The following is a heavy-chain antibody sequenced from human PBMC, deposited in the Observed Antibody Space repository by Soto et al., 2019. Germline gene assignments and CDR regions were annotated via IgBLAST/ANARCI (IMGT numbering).Heavy chain of an antibody. J-gene: IGHJ6*02. CDR3: ARDGITMVRGVIMVLGYYYGMDV. D-gene: IGHD3-10*01. V-gene: IGHV1-46*01. CDR2: INPSGGST. Sequence: SVRVSCKASGYTFTSYYMHWVRQAPGQRLEWMGIINPSGGSTSYAQKFQGRVTMTRDTSTSTVYMELSSLRSGDTAVYYCARDGITMVRGVIMVLGYYYGMDVWGQGTTVTVSS. CDR1: GYTFTSYY.